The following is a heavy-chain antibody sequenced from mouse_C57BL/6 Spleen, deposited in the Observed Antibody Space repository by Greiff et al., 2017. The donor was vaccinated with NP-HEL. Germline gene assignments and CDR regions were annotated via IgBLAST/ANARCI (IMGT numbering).Heavy chain of an antibody. CDR2: ISSGGDYI. Sequence: DVQLVESGEGLVKPGGSLKLSCAASGFTFSSYAMSWVRQTPEKGLEWVAYISSGGDYIYYAYTVKGRFTISRDNARNTLYLQMSSQKSEYTAMYYCTRENINLFAYWGQGTLVTVS. J-gene: IGHJ3*01. V-gene: IGHV5-9-1*02. D-gene: IGHD1-1*01. CDR3: TRENINLFAY. CDR1: GFTFSSYA.